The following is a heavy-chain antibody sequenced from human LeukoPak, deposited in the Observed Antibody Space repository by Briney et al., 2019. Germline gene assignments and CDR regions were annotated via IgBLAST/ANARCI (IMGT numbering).Heavy chain of an antibody. Sequence: GESLKISCKTSGYTFSKYWIGWVRQKSGKGLEWMGTIDPNDSDTRYSPSFQGPVTISADTSTSTAYLQWSSLMASDTAMYYCVRGRGYYDSYNGYYDPDNWFETWGQGTLVTVSS. CDR1: GYTFSKYW. V-gene: IGHV5-51*01. D-gene: IGHD3-16*01. J-gene: IGHJ5*02. CDR2: IDPNDSDT. CDR3: VRGRGYYDSYNGYYDPDNWFET.